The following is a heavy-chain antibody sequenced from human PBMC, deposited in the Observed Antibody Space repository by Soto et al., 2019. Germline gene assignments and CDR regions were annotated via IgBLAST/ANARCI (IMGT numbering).Heavy chain of an antibody. CDR2: IYYSGST. D-gene: IGHD6-13*01. CDR1: GGSISSYY. V-gene: IGHV4-59*01. CDR3: ARYGSSWLSSDAFDI. J-gene: IGHJ3*02. Sequence: QVQLQESGPGLVKPSETLSLTCTVSGGSISSYYWSWIRQPPGKGLEWIGYIYYSGSTNYNPSLKSRVTIAVDTSKTQFSLKLSSVTAADTAVYYCARYGSSWLSSDAFDIWGQGTMVTVSS.